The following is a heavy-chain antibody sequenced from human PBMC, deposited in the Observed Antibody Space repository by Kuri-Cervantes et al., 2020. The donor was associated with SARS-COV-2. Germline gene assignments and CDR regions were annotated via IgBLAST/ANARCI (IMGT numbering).Heavy chain of an antibody. CDR1: GYSISSGYY. Sequence: GSLRLSCAVSGYSISSGYYWGWIRQRPGKGLEWIGSIYHSGSTYYNPSLKSRVTISVDTSKNQFSLKLSSVTAADTAVYYCARGGHPGSYYYYYMDVWGKGTTVTVSS. V-gene: IGHV4-38-2*01. J-gene: IGHJ6*03. CDR3: ARGGHPGSYYYYYMDV. CDR2: IYHSGST.